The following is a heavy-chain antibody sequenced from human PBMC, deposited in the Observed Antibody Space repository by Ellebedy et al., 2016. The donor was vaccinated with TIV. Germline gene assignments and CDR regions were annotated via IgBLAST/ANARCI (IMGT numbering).Heavy chain of an antibody. D-gene: IGHD6-19*01. CDR1: GFNFDSYW. V-gene: IGHV3-7*01. Sequence: GGSLRLSXATSGFNFDSYWMTWVRQAPGKGLEWVANIKQDGSEKYYVDSVKGRFTISRDNAKKSLYLQMNSLRVDDTALYFCVREFLSLAGPSGNWGQGTLVTVSS. J-gene: IGHJ4*02. CDR3: VREFLSLAGPSGN. CDR2: IKQDGSEK.